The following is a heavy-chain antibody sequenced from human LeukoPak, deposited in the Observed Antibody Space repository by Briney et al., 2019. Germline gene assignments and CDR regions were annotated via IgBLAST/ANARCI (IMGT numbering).Heavy chain of an antibody. D-gene: IGHD6-19*01. V-gene: IGHV3-48*01. J-gene: IGHJ5*02. CDR1: GFTLSSYT. CDR2: INENSGLI. CDR3: ARGMSSGSRYGFDP. Sequence: GGSLRPSCAASGFTLSSYTMNWVRQAPGKGLEWISYINENSGLIYYADSVKGRFTISRDNAKNSLYLQMNSLRAEDTAVYYCARGMSSGSRYGFDPWGQGNLVTVSS.